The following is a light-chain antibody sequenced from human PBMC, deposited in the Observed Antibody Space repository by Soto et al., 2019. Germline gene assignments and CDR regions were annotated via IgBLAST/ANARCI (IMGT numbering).Light chain of an antibody. Sequence: QSVLTQPASVSGSPGQSIAISCTGTSSDVGGYKYVSWYQQHPGKAHKLVIYDVSNRPSGVSDRFSGPKSGNTASLTISELQAEDEGDFYCSSYTGTSTYVFGTGTKVTVL. CDR3: SSYTGTSTYV. J-gene: IGLJ1*01. V-gene: IGLV2-14*01. CDR1: SSDVGGYKY. CDR2: DVS.